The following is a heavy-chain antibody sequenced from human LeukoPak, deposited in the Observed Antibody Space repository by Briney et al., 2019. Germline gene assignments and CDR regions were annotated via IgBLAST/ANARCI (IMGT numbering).Heavy chain of an antibody. J-gene: IGHJ6*03. CDR3: ASFSSTSSYYYYYYMDV. Sequence: GASVMVSCKASGYTFTSYGISWVRQAPGQGREWMGWISAYNGNTNYAQKLQGRVTMNTDTSTSKAYMELRSLRSDDTAVYYCASFSSTSSYYYYYYMDVWGKGTTVTVSS. D-gene: IGHD2-2*01. CDR1: GYTFTSYG. V-gene: IGHV1-18*01. CDR2: ISAYNGNT.